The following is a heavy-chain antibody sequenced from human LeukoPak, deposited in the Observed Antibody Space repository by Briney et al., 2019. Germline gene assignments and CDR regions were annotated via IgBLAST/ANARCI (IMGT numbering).Heavy chain of an antibody. CDR3: ARMYSSSWRWNYYYSGMDV. Sequence: GGSLRLSCAASGFTFSSYWMHWVRQAPGKGLVWVSRINSDGSSTSYADSVKGRYSISRDDAKNTLYLQMNSLRAEDTAVYYCARMYSSSWRWNYYYSGMDVWGQGTTVTVSS. CDR2: INSDGSST. V-gene: IGHV3-74*01. J-gene: IGHJ6*02. CDR1: GFTFSSYW. D-gene: IGHD6-13*01.